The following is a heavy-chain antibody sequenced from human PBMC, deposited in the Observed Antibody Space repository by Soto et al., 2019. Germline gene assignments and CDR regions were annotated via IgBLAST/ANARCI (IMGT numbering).Heavy chain of an antibody. V-gene: IGHV3-11*01. Sequence: PGGSLRLSCAASGFSFSDYYMSWIRQAPGKGLEWVSYISSIGKTIYYADSVKGRFTVSRDNAKSSLFLQMNSLRAEDTAVYYCASKLALSKAYWGQGTLVTVSS. CDR1: GFSFSDYY. J-gene: IGHJ4*02. CDR3: ASKLALSKAY. CDR2: ISSIGKTI. D-gene: IGHD3-16*01.